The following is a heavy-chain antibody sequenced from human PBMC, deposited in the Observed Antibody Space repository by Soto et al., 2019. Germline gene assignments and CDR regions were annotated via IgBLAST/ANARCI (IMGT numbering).Heavy chain of an antibody. V-gene: IGHV4-59*11. Sequence: SSETLSLTCSVSGDSLKNHYWAWIRHSPGKGLEWIGNIYDSGSTNYSPALKSRVSMSVDTSKNLFSLKMNSVTAADTAVYYCGRYSGDPVDHLDFWGQGSVVTGSA. D-gene: IGHD3-3*01. CDR3: GRYSGDPVDHLDF. CDR1: GDSLKNHY. CDR2: IYDSGST. J-gene: IGHJ1*01.